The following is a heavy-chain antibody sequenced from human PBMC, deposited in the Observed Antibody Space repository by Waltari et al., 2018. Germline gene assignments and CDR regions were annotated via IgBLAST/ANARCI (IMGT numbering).Heavy chain of an antibody. Sequence: QLRLQESGPGLVKPSDTLSLTCTVSGGSISSTNSYWGWIRQPPGKGLEWIGSIYYSGNTDYNPSLKSRVTMSADTSKNQFSLKLSSVTAADTAVYYCARHQDWVVVSATWFDPWGQGTLVTVSS. CDR3: ARHQDWVVVSATWFDP. D-gene: IGHD2-21*02. J-gene: IGHJ5*02. CDR2: IYYSGNT. V-gene: IGHV4-39*01. CDR1: GGSISSTNSY.